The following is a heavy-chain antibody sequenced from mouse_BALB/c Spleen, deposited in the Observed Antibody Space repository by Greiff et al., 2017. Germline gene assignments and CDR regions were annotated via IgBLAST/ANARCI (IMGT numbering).Heavy chain of an antibody. V-gene: IGHV2-9-2*01. J-gene: IGHJ3*01. CDR1: GFSLTSYD. Sequence: LVESGPGLVAPSQSLSITCTVSGFSLTSYDISWIRQPPGKGLEWLGVIWTGGGTNYNSAFMSRLSISKDNSKSQVFLKMNSLQTDDTAIYYCVRDGFAYWGQGTLVTVSA. CDR3: VRDGFAY. CDR2: IWTGGGT.